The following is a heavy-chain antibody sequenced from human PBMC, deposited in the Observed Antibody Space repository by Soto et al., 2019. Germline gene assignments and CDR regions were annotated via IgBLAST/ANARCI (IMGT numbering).Heavy chain of an antibody. V-gene: IGHV1-69*06. CDR1: GGTFTTYD. D-gene: IGHD6-19*01. CDR2: IIPLFDAT. CDR3: ARDRSSSWYNGTFYFDS. J-gene: IGHJ4*02. Sequence: QVQLVQSGAEVSKPGSSVKVSCKASGGTFTTYDISWVRQAPGQGLGWMGGIIPLFDATKYAQKFQGRVTITADTSTGTAYKELSSLRSEDTAMYYCARDRSSSWYNGTFYFDSWGQGTLVTVSS.